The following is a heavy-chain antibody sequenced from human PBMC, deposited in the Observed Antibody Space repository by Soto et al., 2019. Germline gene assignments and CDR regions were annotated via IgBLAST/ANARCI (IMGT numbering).Heavy chain of an antibody. V-gene: IGHV4-4*07. J-gene: IGHJ4*02. D-gene: IGHD3-10*01. CDR1: GGSINSYW. CDR3: ARDIGSYAYGEGY. Sequence: SETLSLTCSVSGGSINSYWWSWIRQPAGKGLEWIGRVYSSGTTDYNPSLNSRATLSVETSKSQLSLKLSSVTAADTAVYYCARDIGSYAYGEGYWGQGIQVTVSS. CDR2: VYSSGTT.